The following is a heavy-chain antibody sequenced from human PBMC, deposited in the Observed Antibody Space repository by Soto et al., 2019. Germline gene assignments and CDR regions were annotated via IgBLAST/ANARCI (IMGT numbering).Heavy chain of an antibody. J-gene: IGHJ2*01. V-gene: IGHV4-30-4*01. CDR1: GGSISSGAYH. Sequence: QVQLQESGPGLVTPSQTLSLTCSVSGGSISSGAYHWTWIRQHPGKGLEWIGYTYYTGHTYYNPSLKSRVFIPDMDTSKNQFSLQLSSVTAADTAVYYCARGDTTSTPYWYFDLWGRGTLVTVSS. CDR2: TYYTGHT. CDR3: ARGDTTSTPYWYFDL. D-gene: IGHD5-18*01.